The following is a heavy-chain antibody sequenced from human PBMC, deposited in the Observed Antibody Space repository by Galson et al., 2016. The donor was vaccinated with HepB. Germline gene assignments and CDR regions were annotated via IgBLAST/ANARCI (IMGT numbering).Heavy chain of an antibody. D-gene: IGHD3-10*01. CDR2: ISAYDGHT. J-gene: IGHJ6*02. Sequence: SVKVSCKASGYTFTSRGISWVRQAPGQGLEWMGWISAYDGHTNYGQKLQDRLTMTTDTSTSTAYMELRSLRSDDTAVYYCARDPGARNGINVWGQGTTVTVSS. CDR1: GYTFTSRG. V-gene: IGHV1-18*01. CDR3: ARDPGARNGINV.